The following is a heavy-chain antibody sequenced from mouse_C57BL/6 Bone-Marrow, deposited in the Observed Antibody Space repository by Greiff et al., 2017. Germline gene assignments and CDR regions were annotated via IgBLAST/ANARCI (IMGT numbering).Heavy chain of an antibody. Sequence: EVKLEESGGGLVKPGGSLKLSCAASGFTFSSYAMSWVRQTPEKRLEWVATISAGGSYTYYPDNVQGRFTISSDNAKNNLYLQMSHLNSEDTAMYYWERDLGGVYAKDYWGQGTSGTVSA. V-gene: IGHV5-4*01. CDR2: ISAGGSYT. CDR3: ERDLGGVYAKDY. D-gene: IGHD3-1*01. J-gene: IGHJ4*01. CDR1: GFTFSSYA.